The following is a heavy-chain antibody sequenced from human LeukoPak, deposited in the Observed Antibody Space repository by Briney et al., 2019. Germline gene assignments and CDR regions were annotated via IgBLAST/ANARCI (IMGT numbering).Heavy chain of an antibody. Sequence: GGSLRLSCAASGFTFSSYWMSWVRQAPGKGLEWVSVIYSGGSTYYADSVKGRFTISRDNSKNTLYLQMNSLRAEDTAVYYCATGGWIAVAGTGAGFDYWGQGTLVTVSS. D-gene: IGHD6-19*01. V-gene: IGHV3-66*01. CDR1: GFTFSSYW. J-gene: IGHJ4*02. CDR2: IYSGGST. CDR3: ATGGWIAVAGTGAGFDY.